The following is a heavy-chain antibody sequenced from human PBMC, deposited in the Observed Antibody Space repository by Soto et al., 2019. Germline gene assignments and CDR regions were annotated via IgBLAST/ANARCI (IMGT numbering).Heavy chain of an antibody. CDR2: MNPNSGNT. V-gene: IGHV1-8*01. Sequence: QVQLVQSGAEVKKPGASVKVSCKASGYTSTSSDINWVRQATGQGLEWLGWMNPNSGNTGYAQKFQGRITLTRSTSINTAYLELSSLSSDDSAVYYCARGASPWGQGTLVTVSS. CDR3: ARGASP. J-gene: IGHJ5*02. CDR1: GYTSTSSD.